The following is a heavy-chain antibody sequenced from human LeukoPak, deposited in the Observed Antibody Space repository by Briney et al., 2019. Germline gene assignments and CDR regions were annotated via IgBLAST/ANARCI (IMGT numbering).Heavy chain of an antibody. D-gene: IGHD3-3*01. Sequence: PGRSLTLSCPASGFTFSTKWMHWVRQAPGNGLVWVSRIINDGSSTSYADSVKGRFTISRDNAKNTLYLQMNSLRAEDTAVYYCASASDFGVGYGMDVWGQGTTVTVSS. V-gene: IGHV3-74*01. CDR2: IINDGSST. CDR1: GFTFSTKW. CDR3: ASASDFGVGYGMDV. J-gene: IGHJ6*02.